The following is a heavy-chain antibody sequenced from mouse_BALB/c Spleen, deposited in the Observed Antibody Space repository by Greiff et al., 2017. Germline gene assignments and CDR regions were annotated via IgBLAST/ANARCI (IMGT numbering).Heavy chain of an antibody. CDR3: ARHYGSSLHFAY. J-gene: IGHJ3*01. Sequence: DVHLVESGGGLVQPGGSLKLSCAASGFTFSSYTMSWVRQTPEKRLEWVAYISNGGGSTYYPDTVKGRFTISRDNAKNTLYLQMSSLKSEDTAMYYCARHYGSSLHFAYWGQGTLVTVSA. CDR1: GFTFSSYT. CDR2: ISNGGGST. V-gene: IGHV5-12-2*01. D-gene: IGHD1-1*01.